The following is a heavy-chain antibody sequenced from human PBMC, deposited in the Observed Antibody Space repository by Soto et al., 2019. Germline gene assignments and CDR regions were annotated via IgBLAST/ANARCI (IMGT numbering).Heavy chain of an antibody. CDR3: ARETGYSSGWRQDY. D-gene: IGHD6-19*01. CDR2: ISSGGSSI. CDR1: GFTFSGYA. Sequence: GGSLRISCAASGFTFSGYAMNWVRQAPGKGLEWVSVISSGGSSISFADSVKGRFTISRDNAKNTLYLQMNSLRVEDTAVYYCARETGYSSGWRQDYWGQGTLVTVSS. V-gene: IGHV3-74*01. J-gene: IGHJ4*02.